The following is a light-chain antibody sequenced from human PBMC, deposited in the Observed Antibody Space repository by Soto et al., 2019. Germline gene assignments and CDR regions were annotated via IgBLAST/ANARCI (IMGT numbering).Light chain of an antibody. CDR1: QDIRKY. J-gene: IGKJ5*01. Sequence: IQMTQSPSSLSASVGDRVTITCQATQDIRKYLNWYQQKQGKAPKLLIYDASSLETVVPSRFSGRGSGTDFTFTISSLQPEDFATYYCQQYDNLPLIFGQGTRLDIK. CDR2: DAS. V-gene: IGKV1-33*01. CDR3: QQYDNLPLI.